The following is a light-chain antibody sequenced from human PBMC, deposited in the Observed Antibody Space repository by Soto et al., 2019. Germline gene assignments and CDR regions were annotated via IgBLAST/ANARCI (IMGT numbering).Light chain of an antibody. V-gene: IGKV1-5*03. J-gene: IGKJ5*01. Sequence: DIQMTQSPSTLSASVGDRVTITCRASQSISSLLAWYQQKSGRAPTLLIYKASTLESGVPSRFSGSGSGTEFTLTISSLQPDDFATYYCQQYNSYPLTFGQGTRLEIK. CDR1: QSISSL. CDR3: QQYNSYPLT. CDR2: KAS.